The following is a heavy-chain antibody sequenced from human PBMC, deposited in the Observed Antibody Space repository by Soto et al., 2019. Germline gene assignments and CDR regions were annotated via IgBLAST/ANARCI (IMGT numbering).Heavy chain of an antibody. CDR3: ARDQKVAGRGYYYYYYGMDV. D-gene: IGHD6-19*01. CDR1: GGSVSSGSYY. Sequence: PSATLSLTCTVSGGSVSSGSYYWSWIRQPPGKGLEWIGYIYYSGSTNYNPSLKSRVTISVDTSKNQFSLKLSSVTAADTAVYYCARDQKVAGRGYYYYYYGMDVWGQGTTVTVSS. V-gene: IGHV4-61*01. J-gene: IGHJ6*02. CDR2: IYYSGST.